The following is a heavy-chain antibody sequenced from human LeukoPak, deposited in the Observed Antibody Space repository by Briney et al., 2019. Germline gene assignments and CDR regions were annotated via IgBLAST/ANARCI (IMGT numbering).Heavy chain of an antibody. V-gene: IGHV3-7*03. Sequence: GGSLRLSCADSGFTFSSYWMSWVRQAPGKGLESVANIKQDGSEKYYVDSVKGRFTISRDNAKNSLYRQMDSLRAEDTAVYYCARGGRPLVAAGVGQFDYWGQGALVTVSS. CDR3: ARGGRPLVAAGVGQFDY. J-gene: IGHJ4*02. CDR1: GFTFSSYW. CDR2: IKQDGSEK. D-gene: IGHD6-13*01.